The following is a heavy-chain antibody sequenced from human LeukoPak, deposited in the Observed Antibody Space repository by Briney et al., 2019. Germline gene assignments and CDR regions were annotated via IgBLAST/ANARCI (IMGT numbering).Heavy chain of an antibody. D-gene: IGHD3-16*01. V-gene: IGHV3-74*01. CDR2: VNTDGSSK. J-gene: IGHJ4*02. CDR3: AREHHDVLSRVGFDY. CDR1: GFTFSTYW. Sequence: RGSLRLSCAASGFTFSTYWMHWVRQAPGKGPMWVSRVNTDGSSKLYADSVKGRFTISRDNAKSTLYLEMNSLRVEDTAVYYCAREHHDVLSRVGFDYWGQGILVTVAS.